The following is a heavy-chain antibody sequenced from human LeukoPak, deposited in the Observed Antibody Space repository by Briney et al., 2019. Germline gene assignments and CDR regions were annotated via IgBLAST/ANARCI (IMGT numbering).Heavy chain of an antibody. Sequence: PSETLSLTCTVSGGSISSYYWSWIRQPPGKGLEWIGYIYYSGSTNYNPSLKSRVTIPVDTSKNQFSLKLSSVTAADTAVYYCARDLRYYYDSSGYFAAFDIWGQGTMVTVSS. J-gene: IGHJ3*02. CDR1: GGSISSYY. CDR3: ARDLRYYYDSSGYFAAFDI. CDR2: IYYSGST. V-gene: IGHV4-59*01. D-gene: IGHD3-22*01.